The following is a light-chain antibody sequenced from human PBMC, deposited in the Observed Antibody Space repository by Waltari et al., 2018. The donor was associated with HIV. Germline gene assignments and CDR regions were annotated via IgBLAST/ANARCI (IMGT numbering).Light chain of an antibody. CDR2: TNH. CDR3: AAWDDSLNGWV. CDR1: SSNIGSNT. J-gene: IGLJ3*02. Sequence: QSVLTQPPSASGTPGQRVTISCSGSSSNIGSNTVKWYHQLPGTAPKLLLYTNHPRPAGVPHRFSGSKSGTSASLAISGLQAEDEADYYCAAWDDSLNGWVFGGGTKLTVL. V-gene: IGLV1-44*01.